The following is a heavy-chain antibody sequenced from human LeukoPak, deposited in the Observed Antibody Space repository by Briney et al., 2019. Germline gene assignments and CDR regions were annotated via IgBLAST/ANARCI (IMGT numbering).Heavy chain of an antibody. J-gene: IGHJ4*02. CDR3: AKGEGDY. D-gene: IGHD2-21*01. Sequence: SETLSLTCTVSVGSFTSGGYFWSWIRQLPGKGLEWIGYFYYSGTTYHSPSLKSRVIISVDTSKNQFSLKLSAVTAADTSVYYGAKGEGDYWGQGTLVTVSS. V-gene: IGHV4-31*03. CDR1: VGSFTSGGYF. CDR2: FYYSGTT.